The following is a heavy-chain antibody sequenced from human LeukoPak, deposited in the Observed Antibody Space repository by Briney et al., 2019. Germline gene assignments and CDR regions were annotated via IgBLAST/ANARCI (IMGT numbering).Heavy chain of an antibody. V-gene: IGHV3-9*01. D-gene: IGHD3-10*01. CDR2: ISWNSGRI. CDR1: GFTFDDYA. CDR3: AKEVRRITMVRGVIITPDYYYGMDV. J-gene: IGHJ6*02. Sequence: GGSLRLSCAASGFTFDDYAMHWVRQAPGKGLEWVSGISWNSGRIGYADSVKGRFTISRDNAKNSLYLQMNSLRAEDTALYYCAKEVRRITMVRGVIITPDYYYGMDVWGQGTTVTVSS.